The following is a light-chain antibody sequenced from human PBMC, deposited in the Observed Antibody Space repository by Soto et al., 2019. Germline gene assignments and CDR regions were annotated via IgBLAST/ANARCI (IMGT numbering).Light chain of an antibody. Sequence: EIVLTQSTATLSLSPGERATLSRRASQSISSYLAWYQQKPGQAPRRLIYDASNRATGIPARFSGSGSRTDFTLTISSLEPEDCAFYYCQQRTNWPPFSFGQGTRLESK. J-gene: IGKJ5*01. CDR1: QSISSY. V-gene: IGKV3-11*01. CDR2: DAS. CDR3: QQRTNWPPFS.